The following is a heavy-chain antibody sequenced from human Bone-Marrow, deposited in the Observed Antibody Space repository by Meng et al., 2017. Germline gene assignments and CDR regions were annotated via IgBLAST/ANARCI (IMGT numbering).Heavy chain of an antibody. CDR3: ARTPGYSYGQIDS. Sequence: QVQLQGPGPGLVLPSETLSLTCTVSGGSVYSGSYYWSWIRQPPGKGLEWIGYIYYTGTTKYNPSLKSRVTISVDTSKNQFSLNLSSVTAADTALYYCARTPGYSYGQIDSWGQGTLVIVSS. J-gene: IGHJ4*02. CDR2: IYYTGTT. D-gene: IGHD5-18*01. CDR1: GGSVYSGSYY. V-gene: IGHV4-61*01.